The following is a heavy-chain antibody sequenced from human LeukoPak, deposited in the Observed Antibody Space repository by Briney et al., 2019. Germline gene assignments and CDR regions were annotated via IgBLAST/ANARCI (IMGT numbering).Heavy chain of an antibody. CDR1: GFTFSSYS. CDR2: ISSSSSYI. D-gene: IGHD3-16*02. V-gene: IGHV3-21*01. CDR3: ARGGVIVFDY. Sequence: EGSLRLSCAASGFTFSSYSMNWVRQAPGKGLEWVSSISSSSSYIYYADSVKGRFTISRDNAKNSLYLQMNSLRAEDTAVYYCARGGVIVFDYWGQGTLVTVSS. J-gene: IGHJ4*02.